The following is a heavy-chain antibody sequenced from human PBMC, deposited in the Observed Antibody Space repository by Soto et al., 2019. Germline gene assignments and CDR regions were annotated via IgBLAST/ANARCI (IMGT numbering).Heavy chain of an antibody. CDR1: GGSISSCGYY. Sequence: QVQLQESGPGLVKPSETLSFTCNVSGGSISSCGYYWSWIRQLPGKGLEWIGYIYHRGGTYYNPALKRRITISVDTSKNQFSLKMTSVTAADTAVYFCARAPGRMMNALRYYYGLDVWGQGTTVTVSS. CDR2: IYHRGGT. CDR3: ARAPGRMMNALRYYYGLDV. J-gene: IGHJ6*02. V-gene: IGHV4-31*02. D-gene: IGHD2-8*01.